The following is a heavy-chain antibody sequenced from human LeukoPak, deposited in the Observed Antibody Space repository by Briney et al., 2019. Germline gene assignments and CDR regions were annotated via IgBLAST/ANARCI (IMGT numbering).Heavy chain of an antibody. D-gene: IGHD6-13*01. CDR2: IIPILGIA. J-gene: IGHJ3*02. Sequence: SVKVSCKASGGTFSSYAISWVRQAPGQGLEWMGRIIPILGIANYAQKFQGRVTITADKSTSTAYMELSSLRSEDTAVYYCAREVQQLSLGLDIWGQGTMVTVSS. CDR3: AREVQQLSLGLDI. CDR1: GGTFSSYA. V-gene: IGHV1-69*04.